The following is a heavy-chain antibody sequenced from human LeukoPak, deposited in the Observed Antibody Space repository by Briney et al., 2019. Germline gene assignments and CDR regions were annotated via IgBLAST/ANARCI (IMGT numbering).Heavy chain of an antibody. CDR2: IIPIFGTA. D-gene: IGHD4-17*01. CDR3: ARVRVYGDYVLDY. CDR1: GGTFSSYA. V-gene: IGHV1-69*06. J-gene: IGHJ4*02. Sequence: SVKVSCKASGGTFSSYAISWVRQAPGQGLEWMGGIIPIFGTANYAQKFQGRVTITADKSTSTAYMELSSLRSEDTAVYYCARVRVYGDYVLDYWGQGTLVTVSS.